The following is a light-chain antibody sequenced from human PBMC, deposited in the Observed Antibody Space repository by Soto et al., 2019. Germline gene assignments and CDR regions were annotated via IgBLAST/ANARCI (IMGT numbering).Light chain of an antibody. CDR3: QQFDNVPLT. Sequence: DIQLTQSPSFLSASVGYRFTITCRASQGISSYLSWYQQRAGKAPKFLMYAAPTLQNGVPSRFSGSGSGTDFTLTITSLQPEDIATYYCQQFDNVPLTFGGGTRGDIK. CDR2: AAP. J-gene: IGKJ4*01. V-gene: IGKV1-9*01. CDR1: QGISSY.